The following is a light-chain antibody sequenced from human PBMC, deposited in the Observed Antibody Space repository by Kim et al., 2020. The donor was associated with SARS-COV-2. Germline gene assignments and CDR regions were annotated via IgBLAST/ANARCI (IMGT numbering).Light chain of an antibody. CDR1: SNNVGDQG. J-gene: IGLJ3*02. V-gene: IGLV10-54*01. CDR2: RNN. CDR3: SAWDTSLSAWV. Sequence: QTATLPCPGNSNNVGDQGAAWLQQHQGHPPKLLSYRNNSRPSGISERLSASRSGNTASLTITGLQTEDGADYYCSAWDTSLSAWVFGGGTQLTVL.